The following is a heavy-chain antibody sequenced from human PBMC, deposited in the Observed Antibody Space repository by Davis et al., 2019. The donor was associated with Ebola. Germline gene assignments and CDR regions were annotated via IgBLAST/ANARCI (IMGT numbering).Heavy chain of an antibody. CDR2: IIPILGIA. J-gene: IGHJ6*02. V-gene: IGHV1-69*04. D-gene: IGHD5-24*01. CDR3: AREKEMATISVYYYYYYGMDV. CDR1: GGTFSSYA. Sequence: SVKVSCKASGGTFSSYAISWVRQAPGQGLEWMGRIIPILGIANYAQKFQGRVTITADKSTSTAYMELSSLRSEDTAVYYCAREKEMATISVYYYYYYGMDVWGQGTTVTVSS.